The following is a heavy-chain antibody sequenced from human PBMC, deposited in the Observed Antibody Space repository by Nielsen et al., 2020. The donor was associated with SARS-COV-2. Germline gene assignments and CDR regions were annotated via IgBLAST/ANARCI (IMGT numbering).Heavy chain of an antibody. Sequence: SLKTSCAASGFTFDDYAMHWVRQAPGKGLEWVSGISWNSGSIGYADSVKGRFTISRDNAKNSLYLQMNSLRAEDTALYYCASSDGMDVWGQGTTVTVSS. CDR1: GFTFDDYA. CDR3: ASSDGMDV. J-gene: IGHJ6*02. CDR2: ISWNSGSI. V-gene: IGHV3-9*01.